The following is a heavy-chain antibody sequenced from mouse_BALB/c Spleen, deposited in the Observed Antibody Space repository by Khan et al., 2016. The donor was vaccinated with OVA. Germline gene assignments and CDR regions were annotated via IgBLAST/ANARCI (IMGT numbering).Heavy chain of an antibody. CDR3: TRSYDSYYCDY. V-gene: IGHV1-5*01. J-gene: IGHJ2*01. CDR2: IYPGISDT. D-gene: IGHD2-4*01. CDR1: GYSFASYW. Sequence: EVQLQQSGTVLARPGASVKMSCKASGYSFASYWMHWVKQRPGQGLEWIGTIYPGISDTRYNQKFKGKATLTAVSSASTAYREFSSLTNEDSAVYYCTRSYDSYYCDYWGQGTTLTVSS.